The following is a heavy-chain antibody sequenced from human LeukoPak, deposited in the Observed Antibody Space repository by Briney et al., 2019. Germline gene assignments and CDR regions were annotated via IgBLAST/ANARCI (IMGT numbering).Heavy chain of an antibody. J-gene: IGHJ3*02. CDR1: GYSFTSYG. D-gene: IGHD5-18*01. Sequence: RASVKVSCKASGYSFTSYGFNWVRQAPGQGLEWMGWMSAYNGKTNYAHSLQGRVTVTADTSTSTAYMELRSLRSEDTAVYYCARGMGYSYGHPQGAFDIWGQGTMVTVSS. CDR3: ARGMGYSYGHPQGAFDI. V-gene: IGHV1-18*01. CDR2: MSAYNGKT.